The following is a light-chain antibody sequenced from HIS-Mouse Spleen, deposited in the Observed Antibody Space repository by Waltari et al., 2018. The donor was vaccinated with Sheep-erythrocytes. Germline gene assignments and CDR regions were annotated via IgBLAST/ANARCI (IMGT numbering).Light chain of an antibody. CDR1: QSVSSY. J-gene: IGKJ2*01. Sequence: EIVLTQSPATLSLSPGERATLSCRASQSVSSYLAWYQQKPGQAPRLLIYDASNMATGIPARFSGSGSGTDFTLTISSLEPEDFAVYYCQQRRNWYTFGQGTKLEIK. V-gene: IGKV3-11*01. CDR3: QQRRNWYT. CDR2: DAS.